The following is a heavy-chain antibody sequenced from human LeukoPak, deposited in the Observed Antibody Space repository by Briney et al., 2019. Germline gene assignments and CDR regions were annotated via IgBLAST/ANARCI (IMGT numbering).Heavy chain of an antibody. CDR3: AKDGELWFEPYYGMDV. CDR2: ISGSGGST. D-gene: IGHD3-10*01. V-gene: IGHV3-23*01. CDR1: GFTFSSYA. J-gene: IGHJ6*02. Sequence: GGSLRLSCAASGFTFSSYAMSWVRQAPGKGLEWVSAISGSGGSTYYADSVKGRFTISRDNSKNTLCLQMNSLRAEDTAVYYCAKDGELWFEPYYGMDVWGQGTTVTVSS.